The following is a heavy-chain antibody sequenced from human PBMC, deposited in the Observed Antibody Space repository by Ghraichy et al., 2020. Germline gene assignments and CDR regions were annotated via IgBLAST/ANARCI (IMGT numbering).Heavy chain of an antibody. J-gene: IGHJ4*02. Sequence: GESLNISCAASGFTFSSYAMSWVRQAPGKGLEWVSAISGSGGSTYYADSVKGRFTISRDNSKNTLYLQMNSLRAEDTAVYYCAKVQWLVSSSIDYWGQGTLVTVSS. CDR1: GFTFSSYA. CDR2: ISGSGGST. V-gene: IGHV3-23*01. CDR3: AKVQWLVSSSIDY. D-gene: IGHD6-19*01.